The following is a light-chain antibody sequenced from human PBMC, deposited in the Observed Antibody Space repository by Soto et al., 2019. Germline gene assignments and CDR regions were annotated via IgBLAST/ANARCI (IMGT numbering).Light chain of an antibody. J-gene: IGLJ3*02. V-gene: IGLV2-14*03. CDR3: SSYTSSSTWL. CDR1: SSDVGAYNY. Sequence: QSALTQPASVSGSPGKSITISCTGTSSDVGAYNYVSWYQLHPGKAPKLMIYEVSNRPSGVSNRYSGSKSANTASLTISGLQAGDEADYYCSSYTSSSTWLFGGGTKLTVL. CDR2: EVS.